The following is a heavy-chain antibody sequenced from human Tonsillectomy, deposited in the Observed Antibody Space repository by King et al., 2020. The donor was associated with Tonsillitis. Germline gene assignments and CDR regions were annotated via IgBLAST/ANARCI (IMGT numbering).Heavy chain of an antibody. CDR1: GYSISSGYY. V-gene: IGHV4-38-2*01. CDR3: ARGGGNGLGVFCC. D-gene: IGHD4-23*01. CDR2: FYHSGIT. J-gene: IGHJ4*02. Sequence: QLQESGPGLVKPSETLSLTCAVSGYSISSGYYWGWIRQPPGKGLEWIGSFYHSGITYYNPSLKSRVTISVDTSKNQFSLKLSSVSAADTAVYYCARGGGNGLGVFCCWGQGTLVTVSS.